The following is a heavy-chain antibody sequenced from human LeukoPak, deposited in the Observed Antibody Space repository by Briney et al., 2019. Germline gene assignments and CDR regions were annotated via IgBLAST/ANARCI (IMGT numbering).Heavy chain of an antibody. Sequence: ASAKVSCKASGYTFTSYDINWVRQATGQGLEWMGWMNPNSGNTGYAQKFQGRVTMTRNTSISTAYMELSSLRSEDTAVYYCAIDPTHSSGWSDDYWGQGTLVTVSS. CDR2: MNPNSGNT. D-gene: IGHD6-19*01. J-gene: IGHJ4*02. CDR3: AIDPTHSSGWSDDY. V-gene: IGHV1-8*01. CDR1: GYTFTSYD.